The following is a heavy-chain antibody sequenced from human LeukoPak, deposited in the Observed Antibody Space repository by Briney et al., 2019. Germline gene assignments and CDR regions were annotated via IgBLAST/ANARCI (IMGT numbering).Heavy chain of an antibody. V-gene: IGHV4-30-2*01. D-gene: IGHD5-18*01. CDR1: GGSISSGGYS. J-gene: IGHJ5*02. Sequence: SETLSLTCAVSGGSISSGGYSWSWIRQPPGKGLEWSGYVYHSGSTYYNPSLKRRVTISVDRSKNQFSLKLTSVTAADTAVYYCPRGRGYSYGYVNWFDPWGQASLVTVSS. CDR3: PRGRGYSYGYVNWFDP. CDR2: VYHSGST.